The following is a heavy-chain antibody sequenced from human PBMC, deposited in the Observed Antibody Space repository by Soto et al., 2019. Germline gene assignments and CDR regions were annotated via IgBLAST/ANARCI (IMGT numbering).Heavy chain of an antibody. Sequence: QVQMQESGPGMVETSGTLSLTCGVSGDSFSSSNWWTWIRQPPGKGLEWIGDILHTGHTDYSPSLMSRSTISRDTSKKEFSLHLNSVTATDTAVYYCARSPRRVDGKWFFDYWGPGALVTVSS. CDR1: GDSFSSSNW. CDR3: ARSPRRVDGKWFFDY. V-gene: IGHV4-4*02. J-gene: IGHJ4*02. CDR2: ILHTGHT. D-gene: IGHD3-22*01.